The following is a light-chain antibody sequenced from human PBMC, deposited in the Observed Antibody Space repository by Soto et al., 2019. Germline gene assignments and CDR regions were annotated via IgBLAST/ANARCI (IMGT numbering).Light chain of an antibody. CDR3: QQYGSSGT. CDR2: GAS. CDR1: QSVSNNY. Sequence: LSPGTLALSKGERATLSCRASQSVSNNYLAWYQQKPGQAPRLLIYGASNRATGIPDRFSGSGSGTDFTLTISRLEPEDFAVYYCQQYGSSGTFGQGTKVDI. J-gene: IGKJ1*01. V-gene: IGKV3-20*01.